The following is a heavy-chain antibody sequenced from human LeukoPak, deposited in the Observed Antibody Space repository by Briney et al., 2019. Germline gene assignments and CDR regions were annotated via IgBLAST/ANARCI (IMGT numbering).Heavy chain of an antibody. CDR2: ICGSGGRT. D-gene: IGHD3-22*01. CDR1: GFTFSSYA. CDR3: AKSITMIVVVMAA. V-gene: IGHV3-23*01. J-gene: IGHJ5*02. Sequence: GGSLRLSCVASGFTFSSYAMSWVRQAPGKGLEWVAAICGSGGRTYYADSVQRRFTISRDNSKNTLYLQMNSLRAEDTAVYYCAKSITMIVVVMAAWGQGTLVTVSS.